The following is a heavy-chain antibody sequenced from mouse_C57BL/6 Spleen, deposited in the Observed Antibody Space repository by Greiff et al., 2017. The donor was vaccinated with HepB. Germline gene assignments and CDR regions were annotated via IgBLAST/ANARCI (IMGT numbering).Heavy chain of an antibody. Sequence: QVQLQQSGPELVKPGASVKISCKASGYAFSSSWMNWVKQRPGKGLEWIGRIYPGDGDTNYNGKFKGKATLTADKSSSTAYMQRSSLTSEDSAVYFCARGEDGYFAYWGQGTLVTVSA. CDR2: IYPGDGDT. V-gene: IGHV1-82*01. CDR1: GYAFSSSW. J-gene: IGHJ3*01. D-gene: IGHD2-3*01. CDR3: ARGEDGYFAY.